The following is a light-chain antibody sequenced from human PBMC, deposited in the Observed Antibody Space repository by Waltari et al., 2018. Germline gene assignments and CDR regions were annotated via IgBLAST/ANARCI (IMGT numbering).Light chain of an antibody. CDR2: EAN. Sequence: QSALTQPASVSGSPGQSITISCTGVHSNVGSYNLVSWYQKYPGKAPKLIIYEANRRPSGVSNRFSGSKFGDTASLTVSGLQAEDEADYFCCLNVGSCVFFGGGTKLTVL. V-gene: IGLV2-23*01. J-gene: IGLJ2*01. CDR3: CLNVGSCVF. CDR1: HSNVGSYNL.